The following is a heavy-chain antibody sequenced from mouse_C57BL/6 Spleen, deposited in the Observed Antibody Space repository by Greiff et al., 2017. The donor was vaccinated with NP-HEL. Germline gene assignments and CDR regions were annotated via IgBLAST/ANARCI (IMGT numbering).Heavy chain of an antibody. CDR2: IYPGSGNT. CDR3: ARFYSNYDYFDY. Sequence: VQLQQSGPELVKPGASVKISCKASGYSSTSYYIHWVKQRPGQGLEWIGWIYPGSGNTKYNEKFKGKATLTADTSSSTAYMQLSSLTSEDSAVYYCARFYSNYDYFDYWGQGTTLTVSS. CDR1: GYSSTSYY. J-gene: IGHJ2*01. D-gene: IGHD2-5*01. V-gene: IGHV1-66*01.